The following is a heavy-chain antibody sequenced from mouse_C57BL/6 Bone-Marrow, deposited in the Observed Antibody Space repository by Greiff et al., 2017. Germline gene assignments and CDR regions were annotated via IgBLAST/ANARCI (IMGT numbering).Heavy chain of an antibody. V-gene: IGHV2-2*01. CDR2: IWSGGST. D-gene: IGHD2-12*01. CDR3: ASPYTYAMDY. CDR1: GFSLTSYG. Sequence: QVQLQQSGPGLVQPSQSLSITCTVSGFSLTSYGVHWVRQSPGKGLEWLGVIWSGGSTDSSAAFISRLSISKDNSKSHVFLKMNRLQADDTAIYYCASPYTYAMDYWGQGTSVTVSS. J-gene: IGHJ4*01.